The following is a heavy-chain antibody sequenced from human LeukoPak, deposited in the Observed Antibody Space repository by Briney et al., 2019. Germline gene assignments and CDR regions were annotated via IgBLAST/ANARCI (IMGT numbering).Heavy chain of an antibody. V-gene: IGHV3-11*03. D-gene: IGHD6-13*01. J-gene: IGHJ4*02. CDR2: ISSSSSYT. CDR1: GLPFSDYY. Sequence: GGSLRLSCVVSGLPFSDYYMNWLRQAPGKGLEWISYISSSSSYTDYADCVKGRFTISRDNANNVLYLQMNSLKFEDTAVYYCAAGTAADYWGRGTLVAVSS. CDR3: AAGTAADY.